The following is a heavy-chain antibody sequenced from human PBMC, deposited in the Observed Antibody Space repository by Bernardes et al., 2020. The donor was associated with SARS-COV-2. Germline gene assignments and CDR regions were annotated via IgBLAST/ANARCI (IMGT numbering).Heavy chain of an antibody. V-gene: IGHV1-2*02. J-gene: IGHJ4*02. CDR2: INPDSGGT. Sequence: SVKVSCKASGYTFTGYYLHWVRQAPGQGLEWMGWINPDSGGTNYAQKFQGRVTMTRDTSISTAYMELRRLRSDDTAVFYCARTGTSGVIDYWGQGTLVTVSS. CDR1: GYTFTGYY. CDR3: ARTGTSGVIDY. D-gene: IGHD1-7*01.